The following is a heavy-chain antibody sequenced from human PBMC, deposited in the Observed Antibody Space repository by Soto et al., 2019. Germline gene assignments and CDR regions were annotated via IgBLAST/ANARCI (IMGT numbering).Heavy chain of an antibody. V-gene: IGHV3-23*01. Sequence: DVQLLESGGRLLQPGGSLRLSCATSGFSFSTYAMNWVRQAPGRGLEWVSSITGNGATTYYADSVKGRFTISRDNSKNSMYLQMTSLRVEDTALYFCARDESAGSSTSNWGQGTLVTVSS. CDR3: ARDESAGSSTSN. J-gene: IGHJ4*02. D-gene: IGHD2-2*01. CDR1: GFSFSTYA. CDR2: ITGNGATT.